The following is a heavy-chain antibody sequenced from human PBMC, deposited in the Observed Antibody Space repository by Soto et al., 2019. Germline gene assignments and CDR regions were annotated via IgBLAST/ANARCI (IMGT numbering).Heavy chain of an antibody. V-gene: IGHV4-39*02. D-gene: IGHD6-13*01. CDR1: GGSISSSSYY. Sequence: SSETLSLTCTVSGGSISSSSYYWGWIRQPPGKGLEWIGCIYYSGNTYYNPSLKRRVSISVDTSKNQFSLQLSSVTVADTAVYYCARDRSSSDYWGQGTLVTVSS. J-gene: IGHJ4*02. CDR3: ARDRSSSDY. CDR2: IYYSGNT.